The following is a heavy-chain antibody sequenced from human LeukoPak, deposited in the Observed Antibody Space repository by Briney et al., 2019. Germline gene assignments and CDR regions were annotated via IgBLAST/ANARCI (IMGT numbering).Heavy chain of an antibody. CDR2: LNPSGGST. CDR1: GYSFTGYH. J-gene: IGHJ6*03. Sequence: GPVKVSCKASGYSFTGYHMHWVRQAPGQGLEWMGILNPSGGSTSYAQKFQGRVTMTRDTSTSTVYMELSSLRSEDTAVYYCARDRGYSYGDYYYYYYMDVWGKGTTVTVSS. V-gene: IGHV1-46*01. CDR3: ARDRGYSYGDYYYYYYMDV. D-gene: IGHD5-18*01.